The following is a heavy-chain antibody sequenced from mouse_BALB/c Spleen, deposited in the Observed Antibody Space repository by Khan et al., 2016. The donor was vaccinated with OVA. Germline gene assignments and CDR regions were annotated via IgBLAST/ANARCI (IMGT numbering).Heavy chain of an antibody. J-gene: IGHJ4*01. CDR2: IAPRSGST. CDR1: GYTFTSYW. D-gene: IGHD1-1*01. Sequence: DLVKPGASVKLSCKASGYTFTSYWINWIKQRPGQGLEWIGRIAPRSGSTSYNEMFKGKATLTVDTSSTTAYIQLSSLSSEDSAVYFCARSNYSGSSLYAMDYWGQGTSVTVSS. CDR3: ARSNYSGSSLYAMDY. V-gene: IGHV1S41*01.